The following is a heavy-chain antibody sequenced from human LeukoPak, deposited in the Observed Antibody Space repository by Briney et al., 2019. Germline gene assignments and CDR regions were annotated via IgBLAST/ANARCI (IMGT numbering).Heavy chain of an antibody. CDR1: GGSITSSSYY. V-gene: IGHV4-39*07. D-gene: IGHD1-26*01. Sequence: SETLSLTCTVSGGSITSSSYYWGWIHQPPGRGQEWVGSNYYRWSNYYNPSLKSRVTISVDTSTIQFSLKLSSVTAADTAVYYWARRTHLGFYYYYLDVWGKGTTVTISS. J-gene: IGHJ6*03. CDR3: ARRTHLGFYYYYLDV. CDR2: NYYRWSN.